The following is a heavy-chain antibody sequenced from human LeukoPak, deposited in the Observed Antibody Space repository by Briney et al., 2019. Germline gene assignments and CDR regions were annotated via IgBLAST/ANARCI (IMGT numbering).Heavy chain of an antibody. Sequence: GGSLRLSCAASGFTFSRYAMSWVRQAPGKGLDWVSTISGSGGSTYYADSVKGRFTISRDNSKNTLYLQMGSLRAEDTAIYYCAKKVRYGEVDYWGQGTLVTVSS. CDR2: ISGSGGST. J-gene: IGHJ4*02. CDR3: AKKVRYGEVDY. V-gene: IGHV3-23*01. CDR1: GFTFSRYA. D-gene: IGHD4-17*01.